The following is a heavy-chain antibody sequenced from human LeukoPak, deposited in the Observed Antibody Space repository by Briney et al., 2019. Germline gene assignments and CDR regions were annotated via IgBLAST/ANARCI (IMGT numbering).Heavy chain of an antibody. D-gene: IGHD2-15*01. CDR2: INPSGGSS. Sequence: ASVKVSCTASGYTFTSYYMHWVRQAPGQGLEWMGGINPSGGSSSYAQKFQGRVTMTRDTSTSTVHMELNSLRSEDTAVYYCARDGPYCSDFTCYVDYWGQGTLVTVSS. V-gene: IGHV1-46*01. J-gene: IGHJ4*02. CDR1: GYTFTSYY. CDR3: ARDGPYCSDFTCYVDY.